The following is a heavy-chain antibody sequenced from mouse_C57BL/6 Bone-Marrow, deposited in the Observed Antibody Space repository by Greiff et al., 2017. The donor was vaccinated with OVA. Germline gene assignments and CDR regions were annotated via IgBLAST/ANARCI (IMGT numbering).Heavy chain of an antibody. Sequence: VQLQQPGAELVKPGASVKLSCKASGYTFTSYWMQWVKPRPGQGLEWIGEIDPSDSYTNYNQKFKGKATLTVDTSSSTAYMPLSSLTSEDSAVYYCARDGDSFAYWGQGTLVTVSA. J-gene: IGHJ3*01. CDR2: IDPSDSYT. V-gene: IGHV1-50*01. CDR3: ARDGDSFAY. D-gene: IGHD1-1*01. CDR1: GYTFTSYW.